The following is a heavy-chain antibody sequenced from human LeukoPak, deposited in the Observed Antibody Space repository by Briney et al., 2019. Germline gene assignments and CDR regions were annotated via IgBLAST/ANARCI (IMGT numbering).Heavy chain of an antibody. CDR3: ARAPWHCGGDCYFDY. D-gene: IGHD2-21*02. J-gene: IGHJ4*02. CDR2: IKQDGSEK. CDR1: GFTFSSYW. Sequence: GGSLRLSCAASGFTFSSYWMSWVRQAPGKGLEWVANIKQDGSEKYYVDSVKGRFTISRDNAKNSLYLQMNSLRAEDTAVYYCARAPWHCGGDCYFDYWGQGTLVTVSS. V-gene: IGHV3-7*01.